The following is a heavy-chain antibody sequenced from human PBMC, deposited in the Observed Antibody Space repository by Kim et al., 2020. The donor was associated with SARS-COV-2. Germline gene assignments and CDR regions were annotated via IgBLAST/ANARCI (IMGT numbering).Heavy chain of an antibody. D-gene: IGHD2-8*01. J-gene: IGHJ4*02. CDR1: GFTFSDYY. CDR3: ARSSAFVLIVYAIPYFDY. Sequence: GGSLRLSCAASGFTFSDYYMSWIRQAPGKGLEWVSYISSSGSTIYYADSVKGRFTISRDNAKNSLYLQMNSLTAEDTAVYYCARSSAFVLIVYAIPYFDYSGQGTLVTVSS. CDR2: ISSSGSTI. V-gene: IGHV3-11*01.